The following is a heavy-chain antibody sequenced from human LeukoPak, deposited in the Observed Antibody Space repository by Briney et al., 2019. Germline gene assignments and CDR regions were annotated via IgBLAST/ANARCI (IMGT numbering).Heavy chain of an antibody. Sequence: ASVKVSCKASGGTFSSYAIGWVRQAPGQGLEWMGGIIPIFGTANYAQKFQGRVTITADKSTSTAYMELSSLRSEDTAVYYCASRYSTATHAFDIWGQGTMVTVSS. CDR1: GGTFSSYA. CDR3: ASRYSTATHAFDI. CDR2: IIPIFGTA. J-gene: IGHJ3*02. V-gene: IGHV1-69*06. D-gene: IGHD5-12*01.